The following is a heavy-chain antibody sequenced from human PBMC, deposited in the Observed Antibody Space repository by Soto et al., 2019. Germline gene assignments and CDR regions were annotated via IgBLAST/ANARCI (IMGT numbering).Heavy chain of an antibody. D-gene: IGHD2-15*01. J-gene: IGHJ6*03. CDR2: LTVTGDSA. Sequence: EVQLLESGGGLVQPGGSLRLSCAASGFRLSDAAVSWVRQAPGKGPEWVSSLTVTGDSAFYSDSVKGRLTIPRDISKRTLYLQMNSLRAEDTAVYYCAKNGCSYPACYPYYYYVDVWGRGTTVTVSS. CDR1: GFRLSDAA. V-gene: IGHV3-23*01. CDR3: AKNGCSYPACYPYYYYVDV.